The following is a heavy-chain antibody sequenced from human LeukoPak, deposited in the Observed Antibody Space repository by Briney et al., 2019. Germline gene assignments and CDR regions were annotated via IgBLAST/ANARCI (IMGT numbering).Heavy chain of an antibody. CDR2: INHSGST. D-gene: IGHD1-26*01. Sequence: SETLSLTCAVSGVAFSGYYWSWIRHPPGKGLEWIGEINHSGSTNYNPSLKSRVTISVATSKNQFSLKLSSGSAADTAVYYCARGCYSGRYFYYYYMDVWGKGTTVTVSS. CDR3: ARGCYSGRYFYYYYMDV. J-gene: IGHJ6*03. CDR1: GVAFSGYY. V-gene: IGHV4-34*01.